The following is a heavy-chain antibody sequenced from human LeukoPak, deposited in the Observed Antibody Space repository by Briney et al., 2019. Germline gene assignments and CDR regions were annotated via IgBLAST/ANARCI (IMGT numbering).Heavy chain of an antibody. CDR1: GFTFDDYG. V-gene: IGHV3-30*18. CDR2: ISYDGSNK. J-gene: IGHJ4*02. D-gene: IGHD2-15*01. CDR3: AKLGVVAATRASDYFDY. Sequence: GGPLRLSCAASGFTFDDYGMHWVRQAPGKGLEWVAVISYDGSNKYYADSVKGRFTISRDNSKNTLYLQMNSLRAEDTAVYYCAKLGVVAATRASDYFDYWGQGTLVTVSS.